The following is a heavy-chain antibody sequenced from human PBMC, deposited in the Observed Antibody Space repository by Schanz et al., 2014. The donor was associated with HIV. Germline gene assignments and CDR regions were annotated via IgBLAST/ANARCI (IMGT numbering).Heavy chain of an antibody. CDR3: ARGAAEMATMTPWRY. J-gene: IGHJ4*02. CDR1: GYTFTSYG. Sequence: QVQLVQSGAEVKKPGASVKVSCKASGYTFTSYGINWVRQAPGQGLEWMGWISAYNENTNYEQKLQGRGTMTTDTATSTAYMDLRSLRSDDTAVYYCARGAAEMATMTPWRYWGQGTLVTVSS. V-gene: IGHV1-18*01. D-gene: IGHD5-12*01. CDR2: ISAYNENT.